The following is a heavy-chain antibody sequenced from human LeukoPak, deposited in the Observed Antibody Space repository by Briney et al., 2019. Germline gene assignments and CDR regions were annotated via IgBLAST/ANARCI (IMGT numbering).Heavy chain of an antibody. J-gene: IGHJ4*02. CDR1: GFTFSSYS. CDR3: ARGGSSGGFFDY. V-gene: IGHV3-21*01. D-gene: IGHD6-6*01. Sequence: GGSLRLSCAASGFTFSSYSMNWVRQAPGKGLEWVSSISSSSSYIYYADSVKGRFTISRDNAKNSLYLQMNSLRAEDTAVYYCARGGSSGGFFDYWGQGTLVTVSS. CDR2: ISSSSSYI.